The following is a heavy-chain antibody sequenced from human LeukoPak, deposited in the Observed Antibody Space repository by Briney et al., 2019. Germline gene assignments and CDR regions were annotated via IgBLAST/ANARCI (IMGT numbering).Heavy chain of an antibody. D-gene: IGHD2-15*01. CDR1: GFTFSSYS. CDR3: ARDDGYCSGGSCYRDAFDI. CDR2: ISSSSSYI. Sequence: PGGSLRLSCAASGFTFSSYSMNWVRQAPGKGLEWVSSISSSSSYIYYADSVKGRFTISRDNAKNSLYLQMNSLRAEDTAVYYCARDDGYCSGGSCYRDAFDIWGQGTMVTDSS. V-gene: IGHV3-21*01. J-gene: IGHJ3*02.